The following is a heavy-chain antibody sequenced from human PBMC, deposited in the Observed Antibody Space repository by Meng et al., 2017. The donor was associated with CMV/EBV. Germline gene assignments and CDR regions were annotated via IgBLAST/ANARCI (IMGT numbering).Heavy chain of an antibody. CDR2: ISSSSSYI. V-gene: IGHV3-21*01. CDR3: ARDGGDCSSTSCYTHGYYGMDV. D-gene: IGHD2-2*02. CDR1: GFTFSSYS. Sequence: GESLKISCAASGFTFSSYSMNWVRQAPGMGLEWVSSISSSSSYIYYADSVKGRFTISRDNAKNSLYLQMNSLRAEDTAVYYCARDGGDCSSTSCYTHGYYGMDVWGQGTTVTVSS. J-gene: IGHJ6*02.